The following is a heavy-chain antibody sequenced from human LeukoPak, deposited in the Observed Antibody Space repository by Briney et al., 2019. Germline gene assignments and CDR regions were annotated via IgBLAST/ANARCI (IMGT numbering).Heavy chain of an antibody. CDR2: ISSSSSYI. Sequence: GGSLRLSCAASGFTFSSYSMNWVRQAPGKGLEWVSSISSSSSYIYYADSVKGRFTISRDNAKNSLYLQMNSLRAEDTAVYYCARGAYSSGWAYFDHWGQGTLVTVSS. CDR1: GFTFSSYS. CDR3: ARGAYSSGWAYFDH. J-gene: IGHJ4*02. D-gene: IGHD6-19*01. V-gene: IGHV3-21*01.